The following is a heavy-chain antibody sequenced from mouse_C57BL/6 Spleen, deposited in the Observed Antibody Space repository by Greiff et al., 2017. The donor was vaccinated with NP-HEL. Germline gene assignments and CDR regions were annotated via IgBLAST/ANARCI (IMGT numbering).Heavy chain of an antibody. CDR2: ISSGGSYT. CDR1: GFTFSSYG. J-gene: IGHJ2*01. CDR3: ARHDTFGD. Sequence: EVMLVESGGDLVKPGGSLKLSCAASGFTFSSYGMSWVRQTPDKRLEWVATISSGGSYTYYPDSVKGRFTISRDNAKNTLYLQISKLKSEDTAMYCCARHDTFGDWGQGTTLTVSS. V-gene: IGHV5-6*01.